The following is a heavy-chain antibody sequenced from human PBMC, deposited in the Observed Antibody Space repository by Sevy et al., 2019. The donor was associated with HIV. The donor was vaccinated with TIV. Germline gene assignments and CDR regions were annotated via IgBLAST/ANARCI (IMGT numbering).Heavy chain of an antibody. CDR1: GFTFSSYA. CDR3: AKDRGDCITTSCYLDY. V-gene: IGHV3-23*01. D-gene: IGHD2-2*01. J-gene: IGHJ4*02. CDR2: ISGGGSST. Sequence: GGSLRLSCAASGFTFSSYAMSWVRQAPGKGLEWVSAISGGGSSTYKVDSVHGRFTISRDDSKNTLYLQMNSLRAEDTAVYHCAKDRGDCITTSCYLDYWGQGTLVTVSS.